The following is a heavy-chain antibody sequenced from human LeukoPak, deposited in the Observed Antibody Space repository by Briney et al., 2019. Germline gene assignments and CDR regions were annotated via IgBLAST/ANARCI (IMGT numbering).Heavy chain of an antibody. CDR1: GGSISSYY. D-gene: IGHD3-10*01. J-gene: IGHJ2*01. CDR2: IYTSGST. Sequence: SETLSLTCTVSGGSISSYYWSWIRQPAGKGLEWIGRIYTSGSTNYNPSLKGRVTMSVDTSKNQFSLKLSSVTAADTAVYYCARDRILVEVRGVLDWYFDLWGRGTLVTVSS. CDR3: ARDRILVEVRGVLDWYFDL. V-gene: IGHV4-4*07.